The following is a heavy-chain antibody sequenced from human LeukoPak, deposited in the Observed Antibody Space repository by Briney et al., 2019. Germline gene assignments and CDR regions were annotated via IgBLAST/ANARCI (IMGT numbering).Heavy chain of an antibody. V-gene: IGHV4-38-2*01. CDR1: GFSVNSNYY. CDR2: IYHTGDI. CDR3: ARSWANLYYFDY. J-gene: IGHJ4*02. Sequence: PSETLSLTCSVSGFSVNSNYYWGWVRQSPGKGLEWIGNIYHTGDIFHNPSLESRVTTSVDTSKNQFFLKLTSVTAADTAVYYCARSWANLYYFDYWGQGALVAVSS. D-gene: IGHD4/OR15-4a*01.